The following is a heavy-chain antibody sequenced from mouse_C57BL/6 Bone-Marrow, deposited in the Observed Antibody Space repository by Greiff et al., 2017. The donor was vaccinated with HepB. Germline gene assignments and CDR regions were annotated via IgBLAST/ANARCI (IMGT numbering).Heavy chain of an antibody. J-gene: IGHJ3*01. Sequence: VQLQQSGPELVKPGDSVKISCKASGYSFTGYFMNWVMQSHGKSLEWIGRINPYNGDTFYNQKFKGKATLTVDKSSSTAHMELRSLTSEDSAVYYCARWDCYYRPWFAYWGQGTLVTVSA. D-gene: IGHD2-3*01. CDR1: GYSFTGYF. V-gene: IGHV1-20*01. CDR3: ARWDCYYRPWFAY. CDR2: INPYNGDT.